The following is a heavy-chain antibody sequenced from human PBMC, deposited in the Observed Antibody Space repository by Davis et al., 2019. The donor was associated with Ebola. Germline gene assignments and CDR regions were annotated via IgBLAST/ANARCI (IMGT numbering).Heavy chain of an antibody. D-gene: IGHD2-21*01. CDR1: GFTFSSYS. CDR2: ISSSSSTI. J-gene: IGHJ4*02. V-gene: IGHV3-48*02. CDR3: ARDGLFRFHPHYYDY. Sequence: GGSLRLSCAASGFTFSSYSMNWVRQAPGKGLEWVSYISSSSSTIYYADSVKGRFTISRDNAKNSLYLQMNSLRDEDTAVYYCARDGLFRFHPHYYDYWGQGTLVTVSS.